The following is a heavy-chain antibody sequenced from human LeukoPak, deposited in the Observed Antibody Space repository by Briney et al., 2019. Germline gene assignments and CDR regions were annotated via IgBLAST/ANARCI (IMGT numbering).Heavy chain of an antibody. Sequence: SGGSLRLSCAASGFTFSSYAMSWVRQAPGKGLEWVSAISGSGGSTYYADSVKGRFTISRDNSKNTLYLQMNSLRAEDTAVYYCAKDRYPLLEWLLNDYWGQGTLVTVSS. CDR1: GFTFSSYA. J-gene: IGHJ4*02. CDR2: ISGSGGST. D-gene: IGHD3-3*01. V-gene: IGHV3-23*01. CDR3: AKDRYPLLEWLLNDY.